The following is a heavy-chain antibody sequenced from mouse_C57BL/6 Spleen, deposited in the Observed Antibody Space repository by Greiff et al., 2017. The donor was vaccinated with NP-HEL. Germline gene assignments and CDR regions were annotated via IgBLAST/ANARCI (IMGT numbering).Heavy chain of an antibody. CDR2: IYPRSGNT. D-gene: IGHD2-4*01. V-gene: IGHV1-81*01. CDR1: GYTFTSYG. Sequence: QVQLQQSGAELARPGASVKLSCKASGYTFTSYGISWVKQRTGQGLEWIGEIYPRSGNTYYNEKFKGKATLTADKSSSTAYMELRSLTSEDSAVYFCARKGIYYDYDGYWYFDVWGTGTTVTVSS. CDR3: ARKGIYYDYDGYWYFDV. J-gene: IGHJ1*03.